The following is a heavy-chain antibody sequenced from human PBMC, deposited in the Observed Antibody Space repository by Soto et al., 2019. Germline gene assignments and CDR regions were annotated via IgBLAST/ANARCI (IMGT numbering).Heavy chain of an antibody. D-gene: IGHD2-15*01. V-gene: IGHV1-2*02. Sequence: SVKVSCKASGYIFTAYSMHWVRQAPGQGLEWPGWINPNSGDTIYAQKFQDRVTMTCDTSVSTAYLELSSLSSDDTALYYCAREASAVVSLDYWGQGTLVTVSS. CDR2: INPNSGDT. CDR3: AREASAVVSLDY. J-gene: IGHJ4*02. CDR1: GYIFTAYS.